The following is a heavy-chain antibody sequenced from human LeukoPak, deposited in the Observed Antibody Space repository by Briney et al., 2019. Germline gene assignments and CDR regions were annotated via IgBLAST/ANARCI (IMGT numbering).Heavy chain of an antibody. Sequence: GGSLRLSCAASGFTFSDYYMSWIRQAPGKGLEWLSYISGSGSDINYADSVKGRFTVSRDNAKSALYLQMNSLGAEDTAIYYCAKDMGYCSSATCYGLDYWGKGTTVTISS. J-gene: IGHJ6*04. CDR3: AKDMGYCSSATCYGLDY. V-gene: IGHV3-11*01. CDR1: GFTFSDYY. CDR2: ISGSGSDI. D-gene: IGHD2-2*01.